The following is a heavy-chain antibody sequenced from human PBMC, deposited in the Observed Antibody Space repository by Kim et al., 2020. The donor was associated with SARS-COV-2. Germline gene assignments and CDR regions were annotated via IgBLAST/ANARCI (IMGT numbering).Heavy chain of an antibody. V-gene: IGHV4-39*01. CDR3: ARLDY. J-gene: IGHJ4*02. Sequence: IYYSGSTYYNPSLKSRVTISVDTSKNQFSLKLSSVTAADTAVYYCARLDYWGQGILVTVSS. CDR2: IYYSGST.